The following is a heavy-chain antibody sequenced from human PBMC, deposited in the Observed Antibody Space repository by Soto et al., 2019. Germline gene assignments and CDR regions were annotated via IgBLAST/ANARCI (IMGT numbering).Heavy chain of an antibody. V-gene: IGHV4-30-2*01. D-gene: IGHD5-18*01. CDR3: ARERGGYGRYGS. Sequence: SETLSLTCTASCGSISNAAYSWSWIRQPPRKGLEWIGYIYPSGMPFYNPSLRCRVTISIDRSNDQFSLNLKSVTAADTAVYYCARERGGYGRYGSWGQVTLAPASS. CDR2: IYPSGMP. J-gene: IGHJ5*02. CDR1: CGSISNAAYS.